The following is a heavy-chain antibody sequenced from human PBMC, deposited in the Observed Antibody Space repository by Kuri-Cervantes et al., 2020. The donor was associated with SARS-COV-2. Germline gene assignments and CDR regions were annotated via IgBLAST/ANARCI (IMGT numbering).Heavy chain of an antibody. V-gene: IGHV3-7*03. Sequence: GGSLRLSCAASGFIFSGYCMTWVRQAPGKGLEWVANIKQDGSEEYYVDSVNGRFTISRDNANNSLYLQMNSLRAEDTAVYYCAREDSGTNDAFDFWGQGATVTVSS. D-gene: IGHD3-10*01. CDR3: AREDSGTNDAFDF. CDR2: IKQDGSEE. J-gene: IGHJ3*01. CDR1: GFIFSGYC.